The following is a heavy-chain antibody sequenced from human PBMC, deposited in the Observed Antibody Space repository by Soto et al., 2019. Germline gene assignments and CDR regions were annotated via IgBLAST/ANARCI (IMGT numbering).Heavy chain of an antibody. V-gene: IGHV4-34*01. J-gene: IGHJ4*02. CDR3: ANNYGSGSYNDY. CDR1: GGSFSGCY. D-gene: IGHD3-10*01. CDR2: INHSGST. Sequence: QVQLQQWGAGLLKPSETLSLTCAVYGGSFSGCYWSWIRQPPGKGLEWIGEINHSGSTNYNPSLKSRVTISVDTSKNQFSLKLSSVTAADTAVYYCANNYGSGSYNDYWGQGTLVTVSS.